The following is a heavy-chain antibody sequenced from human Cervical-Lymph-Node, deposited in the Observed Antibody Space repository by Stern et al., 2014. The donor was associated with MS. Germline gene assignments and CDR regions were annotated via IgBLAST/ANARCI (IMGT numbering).Heavy chain of an antibody. J-gene: IGHJ4*02. V-gene: IGHV3-74*01. CDR3: ARDNYGTDY. CDR1: GFTFSDYW. D-gene: IGHD3-16*01. CDR2: ITSDGSST. Sequence: EDQLVESGGDLVQPGGSLRLSCAASGFTFSDYWLQWVRQAPGKGLLWVSHITSDGSSTTYADAVKGRFTVSRDNAKNTLYLQMDSLRAEDTAVYFCARDNYGTDYWGQGTLVTVSS.